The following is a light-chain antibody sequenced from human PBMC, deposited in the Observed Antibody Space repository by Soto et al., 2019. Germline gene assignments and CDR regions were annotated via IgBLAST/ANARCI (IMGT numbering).Light chain of an antibody. CDR1: QSLSSSY. CDR3: QPYGSSPKT. CDR2: GAS. Sequence: EIVLTQSPGTLSLSPGERATLSCRASQSLSSSYLAWYQQKPGQAPRLLIYGASSRATGIPDRFSGSGSGTDFTLTISRLEPEDFEVYYCQPYGSSPKTLGQGTKVDIK. V-gene: IGKV3-20*01. J-gene: IGKJ1*01.